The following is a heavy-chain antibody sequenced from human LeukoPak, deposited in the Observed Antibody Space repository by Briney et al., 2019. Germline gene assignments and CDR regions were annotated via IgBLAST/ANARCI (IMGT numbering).Heavy chain of an antibody. CDR2: IWYDGSNK. CDR1: GFTFSSYG. J-gene: IGHJ4*02. V-gene: IGHV3-33*01. Sequence: GGSLRLSCAASGFTFSSYGMHWVRQAPGKGLEWVAVIWYDGSNKYYADSVKGRFTISRDNSKNTLYLQMNSLRAEDTAVYYCARDSRAEAGSFDYWGQGTLVTVSS. CDR3: ARDSRAEAGSFDY. D-gene: IGHD6-13*01.